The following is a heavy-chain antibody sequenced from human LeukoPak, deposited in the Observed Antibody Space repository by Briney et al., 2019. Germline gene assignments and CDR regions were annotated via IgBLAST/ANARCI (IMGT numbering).Heavy chain of an antibody. CDR2: IYWDDDK. D-gene: IGHD3-3*01. V-gene: IGHV2-5*02. CDR1: GFSLSTSGVG. CDR3: AHRPPPPITILVPWFDP. J-gene: IGHJ5*02. Sequence: SGPTLVKPTQTLTLTCTFSGFSLSTSGVGVGWIRQPPGKALEWLALIYWDDDKRYSPSLKSRLTITKDTSKNQVVLTMTNMDPVDTATYYCAHRPPPPITILVPWFDPWGQGTLVTVSS.